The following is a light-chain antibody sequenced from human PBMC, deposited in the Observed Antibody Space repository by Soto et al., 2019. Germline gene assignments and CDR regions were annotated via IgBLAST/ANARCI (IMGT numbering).Light chain of an antibody. J-gene: IGLJ3*02. V-gene: IGLV1-51*01. CDR3: GTWDSSLSAGM. CDR1: SSNMGNNY. CDR2: DDN. Sequence: QSVLTQPPSVSAAPGRKVTISCSGSSSNMGNNYVSWYQQLPGTAPKLLIYDDNKRPSGIPDRFSGSKSGTSATLGITGLQTGDEADYYCGTWDSSLSAGMFGGGTKLTVL.